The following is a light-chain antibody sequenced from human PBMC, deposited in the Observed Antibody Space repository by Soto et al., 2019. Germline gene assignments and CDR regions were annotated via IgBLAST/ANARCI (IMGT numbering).Light chain of an antibody. V-gene: IGKV3-15*01. Sequence: EIVMTQSPGTLSVSPGERATLSCRASQSVTSNLAWYQQKPGQAPRLLIYGASTRATGIPARFSGSGSGTEFTLTISSLQSEEFAVYYCHQYYNWPPYTFGQGTKLEIK. CDR3: HQYYNWPPYT. CDR1: QSVTSN. CDR2: GAS. J-gene: IGKJ2*01.